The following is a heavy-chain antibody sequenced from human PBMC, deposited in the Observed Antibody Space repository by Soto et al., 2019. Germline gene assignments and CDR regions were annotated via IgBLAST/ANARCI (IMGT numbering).Heavy chain of an antibody. J-gene: IGHJ6*02. CDR1: GGSISNYY. CDR2: VHDSWGS. V-gene: IGHV4-59*08. CDR3: ARQGCGALHGLVDV. D-gene: IGHD1-26*01. Sequence: QVPLQESGPGLVKPSETLSLSCTVSGGSISNYYWSWFRQTPGKGLEWIGYVHDSWGSNYNPTLKIRVAISIDTSKRQFSLKQTSVTATDTAVYYCARQGCGALHGLVDVWGQGTKVTVSS.